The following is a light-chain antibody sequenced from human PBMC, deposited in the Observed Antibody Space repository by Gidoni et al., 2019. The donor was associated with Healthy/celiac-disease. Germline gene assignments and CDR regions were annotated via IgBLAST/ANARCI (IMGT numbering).Light chain of an antibody. V-gene: IGLV6-57*02. CDR1: SGSIASNY. J-gene: IGLJ3*02. CDR3: QSYDSSPWV. Sequence: NFMLTQPHSVSESPGKTVTISCTGSSGSIASNYVQWYQQRPGSAPTTVIYADNQRPSGVPDRFSGSIDSSSNSASLTISGLKTEDEADYYCQSYDSSPWVFGGGTKLTVL. CDR2: ADN.